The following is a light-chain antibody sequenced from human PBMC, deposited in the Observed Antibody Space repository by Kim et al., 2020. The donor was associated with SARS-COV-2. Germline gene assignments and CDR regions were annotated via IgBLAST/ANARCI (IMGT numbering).Light chain of an antibody. V-gene: IGLV1-40*01. CDR1: SSNIGAGYD. J-gene: IGLJ1*01. CDR2: GNN. Sequence: RVTISCPGSSSNIGAGYDVHWYQQLPGAAPKLLIYGNNNRPSGVPDRLSASKSGTSASLAITGLQAEDEADYYCQSYDSSLSAYVFGTGTKVTVL. CDR3: QSYDSSLSAYV.